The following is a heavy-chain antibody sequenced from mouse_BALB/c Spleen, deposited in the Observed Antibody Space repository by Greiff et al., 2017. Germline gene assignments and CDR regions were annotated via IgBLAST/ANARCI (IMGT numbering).Heavy chain of an antibody. J-gene: IGHJ4*01. CDR1: GFTFTDSW. Sequence: EVKLVESGGGLVQPGGSLKLSCAASGFTFTDSWMDWVRQSPEKGLEWVADIRSKANNHATYYAVSVKGRFTISRNDSKNSVYLQMNRIRAEDTVNYYCSRYRYDREYAMDYWGQGTSVTVSA. CDR3: SRYRYDREYAMDY. V-gene: IGHV6-6*01. D-gene: IGHD2-14*01. CDR2: IRSKANNHAT.